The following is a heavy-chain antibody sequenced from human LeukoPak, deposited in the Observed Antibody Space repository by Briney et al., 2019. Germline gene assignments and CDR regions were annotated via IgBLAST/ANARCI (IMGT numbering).Heavy chain of an antibody. CDR2: ISSSGSTI. V-gene: IGHV3-11*01. CDR3: ARGLVIADAFDI. D-gene: IGHD3-9*01. CDR1: GFTVSSNY. Sequence: GGSLRLSWAASGFTVSSNYMSWIRQAPGKGLEWVSYISSSGSTIYYADSVKGRFAISRDNAKNSLYLQMNSLRAEDTAVYYCARGLVIADAFDIWGQGTMVTVSS. J-gene: IGHJ3*02.